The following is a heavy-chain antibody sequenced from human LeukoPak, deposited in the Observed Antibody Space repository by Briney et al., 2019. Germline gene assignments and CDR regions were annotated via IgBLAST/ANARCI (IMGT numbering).Heavy chain of an antibody. CDR3: ARESVITPIGNLEY. CDR1: GYTFTYYG. Sequence: ASVKVSCKASGYTFTYYGVTWARQAPGQGLEWLGWIGAYNGNTNYAQKLQGRVTMTTDTSTTTAYMELRRLTSDDTAVYYCARESVITPIGNLEYWGQGTLVTVSS. J-gene: IGHJ4*02. D-gene: IGHD4-23*01. CDR2: IGAYNGNT. V-gene: IGHV1-18*01.